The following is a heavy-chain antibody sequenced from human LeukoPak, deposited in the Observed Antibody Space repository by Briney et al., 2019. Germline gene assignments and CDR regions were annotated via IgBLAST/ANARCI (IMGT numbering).Heavy chain of an antibody. Sequence: GGSLRLSCATSGFTFSSYWMSWVRQAPGKGLEWVANIKQDGSEKYYVDSVKGRFTISRDNAKNSLYLQMNSLRAEDTAVYYCARELRSITVVTPLFDYWGQGTLVTVSS. J-gene: IGHJ4*02. CDR3: ARELRSITVVTPLFDY. D-gene: IGHD4-23*01. V-gene: IGHV3-7*01. CDR1: GFTFSSYW. CDR2: IKQDGSEK.